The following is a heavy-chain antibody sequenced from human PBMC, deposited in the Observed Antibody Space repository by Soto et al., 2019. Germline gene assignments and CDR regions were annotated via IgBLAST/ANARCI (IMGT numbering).Heavy chain of an antibody. CDR3: AREMPYTAAAYFDDGRNV. Sequence: QVQLVQSGAEVKRPGSSVKVSCKASGGAFNNYAIYWVRQAPGQGLEWLGTIVPVFPSVYYAPRFQGRLTITADGSTDTVYMMLTSLKSEDTAVYYGAREMPYTAAAYFDDGRNVWGQGTPVTVSS. CDR1: GGAFNNYA. J-gene: IGHJ6*02. V-gene: IGHV1-69*18. D-gene: IGHD6-13*01. CDR2: IVPVFPSV.